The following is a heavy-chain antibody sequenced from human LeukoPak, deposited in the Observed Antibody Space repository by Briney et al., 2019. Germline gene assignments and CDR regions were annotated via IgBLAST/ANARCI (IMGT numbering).Heavy chain of an antibody. Sequence: TGGSLRLSCAASGFTFDDYGMSWVRQAPGKGLEWVSGINWNGGSTGYADSVKGRFSISRDNAKNSLYLQVSSLRAEDTAWYYCARGDDPPKYYFDYWGQGTLVTVSS. D-gene: IGHD3-16*01. CDR2: INWNGGST. CDR3: ARGDDPPKYYFDY. CDR1: GFTFDDYG. J-gene: IGHJ4*02. V-gene: IGHV3-20*04.